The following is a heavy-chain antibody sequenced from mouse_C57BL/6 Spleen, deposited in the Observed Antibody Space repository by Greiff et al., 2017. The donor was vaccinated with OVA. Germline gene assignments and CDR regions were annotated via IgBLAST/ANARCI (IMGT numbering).Heavy chain of an antibody. V-gene: IGHV5-6*02. CDR1: GFTFSSYG. Sequence: EVKLVESGGDLVKPGGSLKLSCAASGFTFSSYGMSWVRQTPDQRLEWVANISSGGSYTYYPDSVKGRFTISRDNAKNTLYLQMSSLKSDETAMYYGARRGDYDDDRYYAMDYWGQGTSVTVSS. CDR3: ARRGDYDDDRYYAMDY. D-gene: IGHD2-4*01. J-gene: IGHJ4*01. CDR2: ISSGGSYT.